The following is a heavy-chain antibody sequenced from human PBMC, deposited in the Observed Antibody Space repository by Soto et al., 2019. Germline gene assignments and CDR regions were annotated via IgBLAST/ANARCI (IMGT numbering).Heavy chain of an antibody. CDR2: IIPIFGTA. V-gene: IGHV1-69*13. CDR3: ARSGKAHYYGMDV. J-gene: IGHJ6*02. CDR1: GGTFSSYA. Sequence: SVKVSCKASGGTFSSYAISWVRQAPGQGLEWMGGIIPIFGTANYAQKFQGRVTITADESTSTAYMELSSLRSEDTAVYYCARSGKAHYYGMDVWGQGTTVTVSS.